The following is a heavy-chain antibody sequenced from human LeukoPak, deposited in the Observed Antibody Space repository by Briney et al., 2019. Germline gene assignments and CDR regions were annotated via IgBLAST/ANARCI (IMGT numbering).Heavy chain of an antibody. J-gene: IGHJ2*01. V-gene: IGHV4-4*02. CDR2: VYHRGAT. CDR3: ARREYYDSTGYFDL. D-gene: IGHD3-22*01. CDR1: GGSISGDYW. Sequence: GTLSLTCAVSGGSISGDYWWSWVRQPPGTGLEWIGEVYHRGATNYNPSLKSRVTISVDKSKSQFSLKLSSVTAADTALYYCARREYYDSTGYFDLWGRGTLVTVSS.